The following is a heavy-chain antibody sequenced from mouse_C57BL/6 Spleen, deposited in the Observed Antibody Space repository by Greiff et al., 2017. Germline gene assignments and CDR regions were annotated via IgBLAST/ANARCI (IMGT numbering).Heavy chain of an antibody. CDR3: ARGELRLAWFAY. Sequence: EVMLVESGGGLVKPGGSLKLSCAASGFTFSSYAMSWVRQTPEKRLEWVATISDGGSYTYYPDNVKGRFTISRDNAKNNLYLQMSHLKSEDTAMYYCARGELRLAWFAYWGQGTLVTVSA. CDR1: GFTFSSYA. V-gene: IGHV5-4*03. D-gene: IGHD3-2*02. J-gene: IGHJ3*01. CDR2: ISDGGSYT.